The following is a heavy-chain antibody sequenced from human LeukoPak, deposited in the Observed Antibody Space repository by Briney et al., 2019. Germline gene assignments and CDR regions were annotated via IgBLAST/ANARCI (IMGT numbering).Heavy chain of an antibody. CDR1: GGCFSGYY. CDR2: INHSGST. Sequence: SETLSLTCAVYGGCFSGYYWSWIRQPPGKGLEWIGEINHSGSTNYNPSLKSRVTISVDTSKNQFSLKLSSVTAADTAVYYCARSRTYYDFWSGYYWSQGTLVTVSS. D-gene: IGHD3-3*01. J-gene: IGHJ4*02. V-gene: IGHV4-34*01. CDR3: ARSRTYYDFWSGYY.